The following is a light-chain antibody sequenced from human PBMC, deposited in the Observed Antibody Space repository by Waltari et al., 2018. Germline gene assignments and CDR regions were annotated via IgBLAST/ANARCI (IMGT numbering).Light chain of an antibody. CDR3: CSYAGSTTYV. CDR1: TSYVGSYNL. CDR2: EVS. Sequence: QSALTQPAPVSGSPELSITTPSTGTTSYVGSYNLFSWYQQHPGKAPKLMIYEVSKRPSGVSNRFSGSKSGNTASLTISGLQAEDEADYYCCSYAGSTTYVFGTGTKVTVL. V-gene: IGLV2-23*02. J-gene: IGLJ1*01.